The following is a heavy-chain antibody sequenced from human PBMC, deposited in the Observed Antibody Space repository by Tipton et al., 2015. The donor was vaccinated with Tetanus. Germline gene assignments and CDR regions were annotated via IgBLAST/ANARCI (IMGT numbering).Heavy chain of an antibody. CDR3: AGGGWTDGVWKFGF. CDR1: GYIFNNYW. D-gene: IGHD3/OR15-3a*01. CDR2: IYPGDSDT. Sequence: QLVQSGGEVKKPGESLKISCKGSGYIFNNYWIGWVRQKPGKGLEWMGIIYPGDSDTRYSPSFQGQVTISVDKSINTAYLQWSSLRTTEPALFYYAGGGWTDGVWKFGFWCQGGLVPAPS. V-gene: IGHV5-51*01. J-gene: IGHJ4*02.